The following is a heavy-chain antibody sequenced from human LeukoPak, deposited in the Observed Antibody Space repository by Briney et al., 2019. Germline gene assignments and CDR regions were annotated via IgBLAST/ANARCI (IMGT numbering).Heavy chain of an antibody. CDR3: ARDPPKPAYSSSWYLFGY. CDR1: GATFTIYD. V-gene: IGHV1-69*10. Sequence: ASVTLSFTASGATFTIYDIGWVRDPPGQGLEWVGGIILILGIANYAQKFQGRVTITADKSTSTAYMELSSLRSEDTAVYYCARDPPKPAYSSSWYLFGYWGQGTLVTVSS. CDR2: IILILGIA. D-gene: IGHD6-13*01. J-gene: IGHJ4*02.